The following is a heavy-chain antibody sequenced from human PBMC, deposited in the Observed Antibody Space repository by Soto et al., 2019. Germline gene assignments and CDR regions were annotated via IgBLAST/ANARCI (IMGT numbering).Heavy chain of an antibody. CDR2: ISYDGSNK. D-gene: IGHD5-12*01. CDR3: AKAGVGLRGIVATLSSSYYFDY. J-gene: IGHJ4*02. CDR1: GFTFSSYG. Sequence: GGSLRLSCAASGFTFSSYGMHWVRQAPGKGLEWVAVISYDGSNKYYADSVKGRFTISRDNSKNTLYLQMNSLRAEDTAVYYCAKAGVGLRGIVATLSSSYYFDYWGQGTLVTVSS. V-gene: IGHV3-30*18.